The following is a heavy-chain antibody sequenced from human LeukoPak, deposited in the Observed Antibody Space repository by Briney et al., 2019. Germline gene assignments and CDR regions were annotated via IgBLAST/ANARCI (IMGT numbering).Heavy chain of an antibody. V-gene: IGHV3-23*01. CDR3: AIRGYSGYDDGGY. Sequence: GGSLRLSCAASGFTFSNYVMNWVRQAPGKGLEWVSAISSSGGSTYYADSVKGRFTISRDNSKNTLFLQMNSLRAEDTAVYYCAIRGYSGYDDGGYWGQGTLVTVSS. D-gene: IGHD5-12*01. CDR2: ISSSGGST. J-gene: IGHJ4*02. CDR1: GFTFSNYV.